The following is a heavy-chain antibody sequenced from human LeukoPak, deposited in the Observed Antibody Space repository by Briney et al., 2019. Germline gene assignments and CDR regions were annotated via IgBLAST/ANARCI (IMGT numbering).Heavy chain of an antibody. D-gene: IGHD1-26*01. CDR2: ISGSGGST. CDR3: VRDALIVGATTFDY. CDR1: GFTFSSYA. Sequence: GGSLRLSCAASGFTFSSYAMSWVRQAPGKGLEWVSAISGSGGSTYYADSVKGRFTISRDNSKNTLYLQMNSLRAEDTAVYYCVRDALIVGATTFDYWGQGTLVTVSS. V-gene: IGHV3-23*01. J-gene: IGHJ4*02.